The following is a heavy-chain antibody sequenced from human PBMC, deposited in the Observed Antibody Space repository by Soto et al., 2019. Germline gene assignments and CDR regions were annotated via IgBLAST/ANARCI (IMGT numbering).Heavy chain of an antibody. D-gene: IGHD4-17*01. CDR3: SRDLGDFDYYYYGMDG. CDR2: ISAYNGNT. Sequence: APAEVSCEASCFTLASYCISWVRQAAGQGLEWMGWISAYNGNTNYAQKLQGRVTMTTDTSTSTAYMELRSLRSDDTAVYYCSRDLGDFDYYYYGMDGWGQGTKVTGSS. J-gene: IGHJ6*02. CDR1: CFTLASYC. V-gene: IGHV1-18*04.